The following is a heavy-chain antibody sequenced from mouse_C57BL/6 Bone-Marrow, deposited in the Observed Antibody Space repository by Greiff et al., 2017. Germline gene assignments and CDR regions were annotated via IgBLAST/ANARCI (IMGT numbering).Heavy chain of an antibody. CDR3: ARGITTVVGDCDC. CDR2: IDPEDGET. V-gene: IGHV14-2*01. Sequence: VQLQQSGAELVKPGASVKLSCTASGFNIEDYYMHWVKQRTEQGLEWIGRIDPEDGETKYAPKFQGQATITAETSSNTAYLQLSSLTSEDTAVYYWARGITTVVGDCDCWGQGTTLTVSS. D-gene: IGHD1-1*01. J-gene: IGHJ2*01. CDR1: GFNIEDYY.